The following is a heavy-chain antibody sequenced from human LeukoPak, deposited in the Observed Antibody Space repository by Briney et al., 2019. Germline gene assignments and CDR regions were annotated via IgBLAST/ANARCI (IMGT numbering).Heavy chain of an antibody. Sequence: ASVKVSCKASGYSFVLYGISWMRQASGQGPEWMGWISTYNGNTKYAQKFQGRVTMTTDTSTTTAYLELRSLRSDDTAVYYCARDEDYGIFVNIDYWGQGTLVTVSS. CDR3: ARDEDYGIFVNIDY. CDR2: ISTYNGNT. V-gene: IGHV1-18*01. J-gene: IGHJ4*02. D-gene: IGHD4-17*01. CDR1: GYSFVLYG.